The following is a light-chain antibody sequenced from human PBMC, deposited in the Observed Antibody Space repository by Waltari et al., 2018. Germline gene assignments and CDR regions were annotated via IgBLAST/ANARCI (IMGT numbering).Light chain of an antibody. Sequence: DIVMTQSPDSLAVSLGERATVHCTSSQSVLYNSNNKNYLAWYQQMPGQPPRLLISWASTREPGVPDRFSGSGSGSDFILTITSVQAEDVAVYYCQQYYTTPPTFGGGTKVEIK. CDR3: QQYYTTPPT. J-gene: IGKJ4*01. V-gene: IGKV4-1*01. CDR2: WAS. CDR1: QSVLYNSNNKNY.